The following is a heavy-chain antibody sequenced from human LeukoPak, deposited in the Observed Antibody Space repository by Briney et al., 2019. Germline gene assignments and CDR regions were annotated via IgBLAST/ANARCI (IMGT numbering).Heavy chain of an antibody. CDR1: GGSFSGYY. V-gene: IGHV4-34*01. Sequence: SGTLSLTCAVYGGSFSGYYWSWIRQPPGKGVGWVGEINHSGSTNYNPSLKSRVTISVDTSKNQFSLKLSSVTAADTAVYYCASAYRIDDYVWGSYRYTDDAFDIWGQGTMVTVSS. J-gene: IGHJ3*02. CDR2: INHSGST. D-gene: IGHD3-16*02. CDR3: ASAYRIDDYVWGSYRYTDDAFDI.